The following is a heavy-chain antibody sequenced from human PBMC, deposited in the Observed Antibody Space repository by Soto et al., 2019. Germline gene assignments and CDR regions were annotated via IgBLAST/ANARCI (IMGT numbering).Heavy chain of an antibody. D-gene: IGHD6-19*01. J-gene: IGHJ5*02. CDR1: GFTFNSYS. Sequence: EVQLVESGGGLVQPGGSLRLSCAASGFTFNSYSMNWVRQAPGKGLELVSYISSSSTTKYYTDSVKGRFTTSRDNAKFPLYLLMHSLGDDHTSVSYCSRPSSGLENSFAPLCPGTLVTVSS. V-gene: IGHV3-48*02. CDR3: SRPSSGLENSFAP. CDR2: ISSSSTTK.